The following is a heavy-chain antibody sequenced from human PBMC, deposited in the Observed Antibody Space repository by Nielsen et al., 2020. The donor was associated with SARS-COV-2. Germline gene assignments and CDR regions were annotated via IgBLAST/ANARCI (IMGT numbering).Heavy chain of an antibody. Sequence: SLTISCASSGFTFDYYAMHWVRQAPGKGLEWVSGISWNSGSIGYADSVKGRFTISRDNAKNSLYLQMNSLRAEDTALYYCAKGGGSYSGRDYWGQGTLVTVSS. CDR2: ISWNSGSI. CDR3: AKGGGSYSGRDY. J-gene: IGHJ4*02. V-gene: IGHV3-9*01. CDR1: GFTFDYYA. D-gene: IGHD1-26*01.